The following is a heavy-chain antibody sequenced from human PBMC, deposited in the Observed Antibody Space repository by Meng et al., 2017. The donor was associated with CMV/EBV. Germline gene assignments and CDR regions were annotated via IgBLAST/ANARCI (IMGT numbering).Heavy chain of an antibody. CDR3: ARESLILEYGMDV. CDR1: GGTFSSYT. V-gene: IGHV1-69*04. J-gene: IGHJ6*02. Sequence: SVKVSCKASGGTFSSYTISWVRQAPGQGLERMGRIIPILGIANYAQKFQGRVTITADKSTSTAYMELSSLRSEDTAVYYCARESLILEYGMDVWGQGTTVTVSS. D-gene: IGHD2-21*01. CDR2: IIPILGIA.